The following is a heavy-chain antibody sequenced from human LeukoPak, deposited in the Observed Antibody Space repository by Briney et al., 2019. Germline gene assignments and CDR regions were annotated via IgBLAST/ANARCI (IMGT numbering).Heavy chain of an antibody. CDR1: GGSISSSSYY. CDR2: IYYSGST. Sequence: SETLSLTCTVSGGSISSSSYYWGWIRQPPGKGLEWVGSIYYSGSTYYNPSLKSRVTISVDTSKNQFSLKLSSVTAADTAVYYCAAVWVNWYFDLWGRGTLVTVSS. J-gene: IGHJ2*01. CDR3: AAVWVNWYFDL. D-gene: IGHD2-8*01. V-gene: IGHV4-39*07.